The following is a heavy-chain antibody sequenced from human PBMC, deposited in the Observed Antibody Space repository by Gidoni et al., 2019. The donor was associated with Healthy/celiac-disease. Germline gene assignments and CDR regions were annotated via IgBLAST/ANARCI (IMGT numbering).Heavy chain of an antibody. V-gene: IGHV3-21*01. CDR2: ISSRSSYI. CDR3: ARDNWGYCSSTSCYSSYFDS. CDR1: GFTFGSYS. Sequence: EVQLVESGGGLVKPGGSLRLSWAASGFTFGSYSMNWVRQAPGKGLEWVSFISSRSSYIYYANSVKGRFTISRDNAKNSLYLQMNSLEAEDTAVYFCARDNWGYCSSTSCYSSYFDSWGQGTLVTVSS. J-gene: IGHJ4*02. D-gene: IGHD2-2*01.